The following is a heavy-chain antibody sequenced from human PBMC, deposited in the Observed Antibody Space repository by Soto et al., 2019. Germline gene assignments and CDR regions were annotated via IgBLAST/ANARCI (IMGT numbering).Heavy chain of an antibody. Sequence: QVQLQESGPGLVKPSQTLSLTCTVSGGSISSGGYYWSWIRQHPGKVLEWIGYIYYSGSTYYNPSLTSRVTISVDTSKNQFSLKLSSVTAADTAVYYCAREGCSSTSCHAHDAFDIWGQGTMVTVSS. J-gene: IGHJ3*02. CDR1: GGSISSGGYY. CDR3: AREGCSSTSCHAHDAFDI. V-gene: IGHV4-31*03. D-gene: IGHD2-2*01. CDR2: IYYSGST.